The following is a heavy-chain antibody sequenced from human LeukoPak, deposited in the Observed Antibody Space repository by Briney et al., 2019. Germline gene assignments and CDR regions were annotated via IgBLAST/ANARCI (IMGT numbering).Heavy chain of an antibody. Sequence: SETLSLTCAVSGGSISSGGYSWNWIRQPPGKGLEWIGYMYYSGTTYYNPSLKSRVTISVDMSKNQFSLKLRSVTAADTAVYYCARVTGYMIEDYFDYWGQGTLVTVSS. CDR3: ARVTGYMIEDYFDY. CDR1: GGSISSGGYS. J-gene: IGHJ4*02. CDR2: MYYSGTT. D-gene: IGHD3-22*01. V-gene: IGHV4-30-4*07.